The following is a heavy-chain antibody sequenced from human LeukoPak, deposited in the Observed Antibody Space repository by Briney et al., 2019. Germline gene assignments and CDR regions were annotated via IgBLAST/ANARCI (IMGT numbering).Heavy chain of an antibody. J-gene: IGHJ6*03. CDR1: GYTFTSYD. CDR3: ARDRYCSGGSCYVRSYYYYMDV. V-gene: IGHV1-8*01. Sequence: ASVKVSCKASGYTFTSYDINWVRQATGQGLEWMGWMNPNSGNTGYAQKFQGRVTMTRNTSISTAYMELSSLRSEDTAVYYCARDRYCSGGSCYVRSYYYYMDVWGKGTTVTVSS. D-gene: IGHD2-15*01. CDR2: MNPNSGNT.